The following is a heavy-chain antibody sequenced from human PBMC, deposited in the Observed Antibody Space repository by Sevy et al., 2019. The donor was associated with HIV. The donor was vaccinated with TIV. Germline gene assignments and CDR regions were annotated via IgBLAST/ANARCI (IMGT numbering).Heavy chain of an antibody. CDR3: ARGEVSTYYYDSSGYLYAFDI. CDR1: GFTFSSYA. V-gene: IGHV3-30-3*01. J-gene: IGHJ3*02. CDR2: ISDDGSNK. Sequence: GGSLRLSCAASGFTFSSYAMHWVRQAPGKGLEWVAVISDDGSNKYYADSVKGRFTISRDKSKNALYRQMNSLRAKDTAVYYCARGEVSTYYYDSSGYLYAFDIWGQGTMVTVSS. D-gene: IGHD3-22*01.